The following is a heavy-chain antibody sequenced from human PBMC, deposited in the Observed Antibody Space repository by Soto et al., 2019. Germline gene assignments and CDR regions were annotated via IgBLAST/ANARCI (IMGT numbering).Heavy chain of an antibody. CDR1: GGSFSGYY. CDR3: ARASIITGAVVVVDAPLGWLDP. Sequence: SETLSLTCAVYGGSFSGYYWSWIRQPPGKGQEWIGEINHNGSTNYNPSLKSRVTISVDTSKNQFSLKLSSVTAADTAVYYCARASIITGAVVVVDAPLGWLDPWGQGTLVTVSS. V-gene: IGHV4-34*01. CDR2: INHNGST. J-gene: IGHJ5*02. D-gene: IGHD2-15*01.